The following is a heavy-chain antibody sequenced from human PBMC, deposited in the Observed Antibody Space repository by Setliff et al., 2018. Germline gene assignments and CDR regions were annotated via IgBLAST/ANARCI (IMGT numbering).Heavy chain of an antibody. CDR2: IYYSGNSNYDT. CDR1: GDSISSTYH. J-gene: IGHJ4*02. CDR3: ASEDY. Sequence: NPSETLSLTCNVSGDSISSTYHWGWIRQPPGKGLEWIGYIYYSGNSNYDTNYNPSLKSRVTISVDTSKNQFSLKLSSVTAADTAVYYCASEDYWGQGTLVTVSS. V-gene: IGHV4-59*12.